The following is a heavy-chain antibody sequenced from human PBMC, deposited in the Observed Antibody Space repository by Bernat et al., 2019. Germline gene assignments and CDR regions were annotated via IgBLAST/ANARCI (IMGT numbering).Heavy chain of an antibody. J-gene: IGHJ3*02. CDR3: AKRGPSDYDFWRGYYHDAFDI. CDR2: ISGSGGST. CDR1: GFTFSSYA. D-gene: IGHD3-3*01. V-gene: IGHV3-23*04. Sequence: EVQLVESGGGLVQPGGSLRLSCAASGFTFSSYAMSWVRQAPGKGLEWVSAISGSGGSTYYADSVKGRFTISRDNSKNPLYLQMNSLRAEATAVYYCAKRGPSDYDFWRGYYHDAFDIWGQGTMVTVSS.